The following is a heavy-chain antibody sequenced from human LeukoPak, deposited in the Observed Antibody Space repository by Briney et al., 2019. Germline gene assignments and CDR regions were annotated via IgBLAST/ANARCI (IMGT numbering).Heavy chain of an antibody. CDR1: GFIFSSYA. CDR3: ATPGDGAARSWGYYFDY. CDR2: ISPNGGST. V-gene: IGHV3-64*04. J-gene: IGHJ4*02. Sequence: GGSLRLSCSASGFIFSSYAMHWVRQAPGKGLEYVSAISPNGGSTYYADSVKGRFSISRDNSKNALYLQMNSLRAEDTAVYYCATPGDGAARSWGYYFDYWGQGTLVTVSS. D-gene: IGHD6-6*01.